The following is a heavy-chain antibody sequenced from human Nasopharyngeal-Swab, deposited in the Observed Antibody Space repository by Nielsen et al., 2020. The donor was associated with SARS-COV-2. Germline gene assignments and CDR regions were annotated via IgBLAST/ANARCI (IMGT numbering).Heavy chain of an antibody. CDR3: ARSKAEHNWFDT. Sequence: GSLRLSCTVFGCSISSYYWSWIRQPPGKGLEWIGYIYYSGSTNYNPSLKNRVTITVDTTKNKFSLKLRSVTAADTAVYYCARSKAEHNWFDTWGQGTLVTVSS. CDR1: GCSISSYY. J-gene: IGHJ5*02. D-gene: IGHD6-6*01. V-gene: IGHV4-59*01. CDR2: IYYSGST.